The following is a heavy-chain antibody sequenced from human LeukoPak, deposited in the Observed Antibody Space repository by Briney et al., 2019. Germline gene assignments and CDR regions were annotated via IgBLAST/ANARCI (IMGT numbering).Heavy chain of an antibody. D-gene: IGHD3-10*02. CDR1: GFMFTSYW. CDR3: AELGITMIGGV. CDR2: INQDGSAK. J-gene: IGHJ6*04. Sequence: GGSLRLSCAASGFMFTSYWMSWVRQAPGKGLEWVANINQDGSAKYYVDSVKGRFTISRDNAKNSLYLQMNSLRAEDTDVYYCAELGITMIGGVWGKGTTVTISS. V-gene: IGHV3-7*01.